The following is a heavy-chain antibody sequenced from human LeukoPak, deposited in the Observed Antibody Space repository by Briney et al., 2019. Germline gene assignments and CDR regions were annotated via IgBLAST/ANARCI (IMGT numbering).Heavy chain of an antibody. Sequence: SETLSLTCTVSGGSISSYYWSWIRQPPGKGLEWIGYIYYSGSTNYNPSLKSRVTISVDTSKDQFSLKLTSVTAADTAVYYCARGPYKYDGSGAFDIWGQGTMVTVSS. CDR2: IYYSGST. J-gene: IGHJ3*02. CDR1: GGSISSYY. D-gene: IGHD3-22*01. V-gene: IGHV4-59*08. CDR3: ARGPYKYDGSGAFDI.